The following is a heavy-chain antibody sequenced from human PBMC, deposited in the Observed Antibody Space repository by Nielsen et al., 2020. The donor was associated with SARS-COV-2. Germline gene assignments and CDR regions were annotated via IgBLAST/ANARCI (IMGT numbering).Heavy chain of an antibody. CDR2: IAGSGSTT. D-gene: IGHD6-19*01. Sequence: GESLKISCAASGFTFSNYAMSWVRQAPGKGLGWVSAIAGSGSTTNYADSVKGRFTISRDNSKNTLFLQMISLRADDTALYFCSKGYRVSGWTEWGQGTLVTVYS. CDR3: SKGYRVSGWTE. CDR1: GFTFSNYA. V-gene: IGHV3-23*01. J-gene: IGHJ1*01.